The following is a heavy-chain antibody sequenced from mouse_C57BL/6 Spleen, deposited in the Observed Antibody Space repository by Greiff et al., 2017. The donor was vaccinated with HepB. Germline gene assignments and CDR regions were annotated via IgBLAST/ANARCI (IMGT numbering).Heavy chain of an antibody. CDR2: IRSKSNNYAT. CDR3: VRSNWAWFAY. Sequence: EVKLMESGGGLVQPKGSLKLSCAASGFSFNTYAMNWVRQAPGKGLEWVARIRSKSNNYATYYADSVKDRFTISRDDSESMLYLQMNNLKTEDTAMYYCVRSNWAWFAYWGQGTLVTVSA. D-gene: IGHD4-1*01. V-gene: IGHV10-1*01. J-gene: IGHJ3*01. CDR1: GFSFNTYA.